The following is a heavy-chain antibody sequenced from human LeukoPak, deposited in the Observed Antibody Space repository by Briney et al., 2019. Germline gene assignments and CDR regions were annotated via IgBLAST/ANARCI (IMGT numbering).Heavy chain of an antibody. J-gene: IGHJ5*02. CDR2: IYYSGST. CDR1: GGSISSSSYY. V-gene: IGHV4-39*01. D-gene: IGHD2-2*01. Sequence: SETLSLTCTVSGGSISSSSYYWGWIRQPPGKGLELVGSIYYSGSTYYNPSLQSRVTISVDTSKNQFSLKLSSVTAADTAVYYCAVPAAKRPHWFDPWGQGTLVTVSS. CDR3: AVPAAKRPHWFDP.